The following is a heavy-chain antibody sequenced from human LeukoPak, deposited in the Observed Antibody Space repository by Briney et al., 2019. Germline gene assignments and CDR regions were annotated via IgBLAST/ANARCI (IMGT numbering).Heavy chain of an antibody. Sequence: SQTLSLTCTVSGGSISRGSYYWSWVRQPAGKGLEWLGRIYPRGSTNYNPSLKSRVTISVGTSKTQFSLKLTSVTAADTAVYYCARVPGEWGQGTLVTVSS. CDR1: GGSISRGSYY. J-gene: IGHJ4*02. CDR3: ARVPGE. V-gene: IGHV4-61*02. D-gene: IGHD3-10*01. CDR2: IYPRGST.